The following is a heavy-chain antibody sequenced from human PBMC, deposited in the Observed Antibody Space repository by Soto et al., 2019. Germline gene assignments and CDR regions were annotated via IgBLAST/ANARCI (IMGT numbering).Heavy chain of an antibody. CDR1: GFTVSSYW. D-gene: IGHD2-8*01. CDR3: AGDCSNGVGYLGY. V-gene: IGHV3-7*05. J-gene: IGHJ4*02. Sequence: PGGSLRLSCAASGFTVSSYWMSWVRQDPGKGLEWVTNIKQDGSEKYYVDSVKGRCTSSRDNAKNSLYLQMNSLRAEDTVVYYCAGDCSNGVGYLGYWGQGTLFTISS. CDR2: IKQDGSEK.